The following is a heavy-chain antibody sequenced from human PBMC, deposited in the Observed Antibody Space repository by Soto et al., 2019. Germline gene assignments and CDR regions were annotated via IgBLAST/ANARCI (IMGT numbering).Heavy chain of an antibody. V-gene: IGHV3-48*02. J-gene: IGHJ6*02. D-gene: IGHD3-10*01. CDR2: VTTSGDTM. CDR1: GFTFSRYN. CDR3: VREEASGSSGLTYHYYYNGMDV. Sequence: GGSLRLSCVASGFTFSRYNMHWVRQAPGKGLEWVAYVTTSGDTMFYADSVEGRSAISRDVAKNSVHLQMNSLGDEGTAVYYSVREEASGSSGLTYHYYYNGMDVWGQGTTVTVSS.